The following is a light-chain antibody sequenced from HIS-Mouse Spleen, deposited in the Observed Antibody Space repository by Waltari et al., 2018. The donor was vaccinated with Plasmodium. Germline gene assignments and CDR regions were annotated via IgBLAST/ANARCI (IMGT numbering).Light chain of an antibody. Sequence: SYELTQPPSVSVSPGQPARITCSGASLPKKYADWYQQKSGQAPVLVIYEDSKRPSGIPERFSGSSSGTMATLTISGAQVEDEADYYCYSTDSSGNHRVFGGGTKLTVL. CDR2: EDS. CDR3: YSTDSSGNHRV. J-gene: IGLJ3*02. CDR1: SLPKKY. V-gene: IGLV3-10*01.